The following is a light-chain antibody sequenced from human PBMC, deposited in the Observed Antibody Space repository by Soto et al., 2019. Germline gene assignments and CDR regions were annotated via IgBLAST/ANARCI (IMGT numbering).Light chain of an antibody. CDR1: QSISSW. Sequence: DIQMTQSPSTLSASVGDRVTITCRASQSISSWLAWYQQKPGKAPKLLIDDASSLESGVPSRFSGSGSGTEFTLTISSLQPDDFANYYCQQYNSDRTFGQGTKVEIK. V-gene: IGKV1-5*01. CDR3: QQYNSDRT. CDR2: DAS. J-gene: IGKJ1*01.